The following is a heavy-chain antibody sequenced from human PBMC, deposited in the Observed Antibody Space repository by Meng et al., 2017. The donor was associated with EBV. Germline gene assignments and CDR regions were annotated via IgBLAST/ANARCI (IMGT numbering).Heavy chain of an antibody. D-gene: IGHD3-10*01. CDR1: GGPFRNYA. CDR2: FLPTLGAP. J-gene: IGHJ4*02. Sequence: QGQLGQSAAEVKKPGSSVNVSCKTSGGPFRNYAISWVRQAPEQGLEWLGGFLPTLGAPNYAQKFHGRVSITADESTSTHYMDLSSLRSEDTAVYYCASESGRGYTPDYWGQGTLVTVSS. CDR3: ASESGRGYTPDY. V-gene: IGHV1-69*01.